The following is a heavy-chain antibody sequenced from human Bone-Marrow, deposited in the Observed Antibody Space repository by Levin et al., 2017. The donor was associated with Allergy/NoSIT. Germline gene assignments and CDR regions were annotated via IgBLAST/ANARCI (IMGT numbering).Heavy chain of an antibody. CDR3: ARHNRNWNDADY. J-gene: IGHJ4*02. D-gene: IGHD1-1*01. Sequence: SETLSLTCTVSGGSISSSSYYWGWIRQPPGKGLEWIGSIYYSGSTYYNPSLKSRVTISVDTSKNQFSLKLSSVTAADTAVYYCARHNRNWNDADYWGQGTLVTVSS. CDR2: IYYSGST. CDR1: GGSISSSSYY. V-gene: IGHV4-39*01.